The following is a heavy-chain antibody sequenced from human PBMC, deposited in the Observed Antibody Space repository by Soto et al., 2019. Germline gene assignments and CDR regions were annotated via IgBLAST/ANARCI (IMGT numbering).Heavy chain of an antibody. Sequence: SETLSLTCTVSGGSISSGGYYWSWIRQHPGKGLEWIGYIYYSGSTYYNPSLKSRVTISVDTSKNQFSLKLSSVTAADTAVYYCARGDLYDILAGYYFDYWGQGTLVTVSS. CDR3: ARGDLYDILAGYYFDY. J-gene: IGHJ4*02. CDR1: GGSISSGGYY. D-gene: IGHD3-9*01. CDR2: IYYSGST. V-gene: IGHV4-31*03.